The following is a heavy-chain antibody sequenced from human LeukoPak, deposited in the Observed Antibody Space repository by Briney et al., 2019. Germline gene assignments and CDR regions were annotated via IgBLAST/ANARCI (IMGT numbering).Heavy chain of an antibody. CDR3: ARARGRRWELPQKNWFDP. D-gene: IGHD1-26*01. CDR1: GGSISSGGYS. J-gene: IGHJ5*02. Sequence: SETLSLTCAVSGGSISSGGYSWSWIRQPPGKGLEWIGYIYHSGSTYYNPSLKSRVTISVDTSKNQFSLKLSSVTAADTAVYYCARARGRRWELPQKNWFDPWGQGTLVTVSS. CDR2: IYHSGST. V-gene: IGHV4-30-2*01.